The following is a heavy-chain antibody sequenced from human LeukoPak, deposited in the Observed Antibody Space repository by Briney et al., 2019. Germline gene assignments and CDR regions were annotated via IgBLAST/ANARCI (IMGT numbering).Heavy chain of an antibody. CDR2: INPNSGGT. D-gene: IGHD6-13*01. CDR1: GHTFTGYY. CDR3: ARQQLVPYYYYYGMDV. Sequence: ASVKVSCKASGHTFTGYYMHWVRQAPGQGLEWMGRINPNSGGTNYAQKFQGRVTMTRDTSISTAYMELSRLRSDDTAVYYCARQQLVPYYYYYGMDVWGQGTTVTVSS. V-gene: IGHV1-2*06. J-gene: IGHJ6*02.